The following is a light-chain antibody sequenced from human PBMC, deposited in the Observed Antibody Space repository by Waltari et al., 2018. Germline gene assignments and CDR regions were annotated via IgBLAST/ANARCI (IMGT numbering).Light chain of an antibody. Sequence: QSALTQPASVSGSPGQAITISCTGTSSDIGASNYVSWYQQHPGKAPKLMIYDVRIRPSGVSDRFSGSKSGNTASLTISGLQTEDEADYFCSSWTGSNTPVIFGGGTKLTVL. CDR3: SSWTGSNTPVI. CDR2: DVR. J-gene: IGLJ2*01. V-gene: IGLV2-14*03. CDR1: SSDIGASNY.